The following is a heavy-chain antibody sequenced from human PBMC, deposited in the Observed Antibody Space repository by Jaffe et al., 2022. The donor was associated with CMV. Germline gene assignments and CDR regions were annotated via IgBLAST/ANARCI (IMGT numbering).Heavy chain of an antibody. J-gene: IGHJ4*02. CDR2: IYPADSDA. Sequence: EVQLVQSGVEVKKPGESLKISCTGSGYFFSRYWIGWVRQRPGKGLEWMGLIYPADSDARYSPSFQGQVTISADKSIRTAYLQWTSLKASDTAMYYCARSAQMGGVVAGAGTFDFWGQGTLVTVSS. V-gene: IGHV5-51*01. CDR3: ARSAQMGGVVAGAGTFDF. D-gene: IGHD3-16*02. CDR1: GYFFSRYW.